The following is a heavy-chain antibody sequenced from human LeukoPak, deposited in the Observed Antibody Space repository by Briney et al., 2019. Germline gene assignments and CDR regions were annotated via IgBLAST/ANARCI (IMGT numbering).Heavy chain of an antibody. V-gene: IGHV3-33*01. J-gene: IGHJ4*02. CDR1: GFTFSSYG. CDR2: IWYDGSNK. D-gene: IGHD2-21*02. Sequence: GGSLGLSCAASGFTFSSYGMHWVRQAPGKGLEWVAVIWYDGSNKYYADSVKGRFTISRDNSKNTLYLQVNSLRAEDTAVYYCVREDTPATANYWGQGTLVTISS. CDR3: VREDTPATANY.